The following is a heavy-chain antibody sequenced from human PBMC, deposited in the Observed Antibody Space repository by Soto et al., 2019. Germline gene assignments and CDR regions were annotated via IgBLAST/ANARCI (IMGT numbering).Heavy chain of an antibody. J-gene: IGHJ6*03. D-gene: IGHD6-13*01. CDR1: GYSFTSYW. V-gene: IGHV5-51*01. Sequence: GESLKISCKGSGYSFTSYWIGWVRQMPGKGLEWMGIIYPGDSDTRYSPSFQGQVTISADKSISTAYLQWSSLKASDTAMYYCARSFPVIAAAGKGGRPNYMDVWGKGTTVTVSS. CDR2: IYPGDSDT. CDR3: ARSFPVIAAAGKGGRPNYMDV.